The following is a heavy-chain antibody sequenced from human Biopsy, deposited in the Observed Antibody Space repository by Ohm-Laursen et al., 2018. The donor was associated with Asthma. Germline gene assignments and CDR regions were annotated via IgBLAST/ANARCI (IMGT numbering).Heavy chain of an antibody. CDR3: ARTHERWTSIQDDALDI. CDR1: GFTFRIYD. J-gene: IGHJ3*02. CDR2: ISYDGGNK. D-gene: IGHD4-23*01. Sequence: SLRLSCSAPGFTFRIYDIHWLRQAPGKGLEWVAVISYDGGNKFYGDSVKGRFTLSRDNSRNTLYLQMISLRVEDTAIYYCARTHERWTSIQDDALDIWGQGTMVIVSS. V-gene: IGHV3-30*03.